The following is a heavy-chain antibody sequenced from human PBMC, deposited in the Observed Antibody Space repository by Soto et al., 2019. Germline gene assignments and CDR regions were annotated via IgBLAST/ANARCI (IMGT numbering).Heavy chain of an antibody. Sequence: QVQLVQSGAEVKRPGASVKVSCEASGYTFTTYDINWVRQASGQGLVWMGCVNPISGNTVYAQKFHGRVTMTRDTSISTAYMELSSLKSDDTAIYYCARASMYIWNDHWGQGTLVTVSS. CDR3: ARASMYIWNDH. J-gene: IGHJ5*02. CDR1: GYTFTTYD. V-gene: IGHV1-8*02. CDR2: VNPISGNT. D-gene: IGHD1-20*01.